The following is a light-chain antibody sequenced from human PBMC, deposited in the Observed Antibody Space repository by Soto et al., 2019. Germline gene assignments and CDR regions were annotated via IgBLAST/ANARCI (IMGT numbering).Light chain of an antibody. CDR2: DAS. CDR3: QQRYAWPPIT. CDR1: RSVRSY. Sequence: IVLTQSPATLSLSPGDRATLSCRASRSVRSYLAWYQQKPGQAPRLLIYDASNRAAGIPARFSGSGSETDFTLTISNLEPEDFAVYYCQQRYAWPPITFGQGTRLEIK. V-gene: IGKV3-11*01. J-gene: IGKJ5*01.